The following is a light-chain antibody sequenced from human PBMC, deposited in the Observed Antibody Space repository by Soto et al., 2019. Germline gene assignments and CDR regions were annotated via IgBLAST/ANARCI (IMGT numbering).Light chain of an antibody. V-gene: IGKV2-30*01. CDR1: QSLVYSDGNTY. Sequence: DVVMTQSPLSLPVTLGQPASISCRSSQSLVYSDGNTYLNWFQQRPGQSPRRLIYKVSNRDSGVPDRVSGSGSGTDFTLTISSVEPEDVGIYFCIQGTHWPPTFGQGTKVEIK. CDR2: KVS. CDR3: IQGTHWPPT. J-gene: IGKJ4*01.